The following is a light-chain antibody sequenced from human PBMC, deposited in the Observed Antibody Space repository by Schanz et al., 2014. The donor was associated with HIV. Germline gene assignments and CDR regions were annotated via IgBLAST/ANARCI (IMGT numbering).Light chain of an antibody. V-gene: IGLV1-40*01. CDR1: SSNMGTGFD. Sequence: QSVLTQPPSVSGAPGQRVTISCTGSSSNMGTGFDVHWYQLLPGTAPKVLIFANTHRPSGVPDRFSGSKSGTSASLAISGLRSEDEADYYCAAWDDGLNGVFGGGTKLTVL. CDR2: ANT. CDR3: AAWDDGLNGV. J-gene: IGLJ2*01.